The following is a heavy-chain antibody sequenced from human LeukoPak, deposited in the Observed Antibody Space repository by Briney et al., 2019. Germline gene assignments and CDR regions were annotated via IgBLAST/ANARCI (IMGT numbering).Heavy chain of an antibody. V-gene: IGHV5-10-1*01. CDR3: ARHARRTVQKYFDY. Sequence: GESLKISCSGSGYSFTSYWISWVRQMPGKGLEWMGRIDPSDSYTNYSPSFQGHVTISADKSISTAYLQWSSLKASDTAVYYCARHARRTVQKYFDYWGQGTLVTVSS. J-gene: IGHJ4*02. D-gene: IGHD4-11*01. CDR1: GYSFTSYW. CDR2: IDPSDSYT.